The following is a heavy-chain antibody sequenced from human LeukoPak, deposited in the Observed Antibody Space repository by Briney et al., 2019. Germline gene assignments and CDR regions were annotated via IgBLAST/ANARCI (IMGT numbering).Heavy chain of an antibody. Sequence: GGSLRHSCAASGFTFSSYSMNWVRQAPGKGLEWVSSISSSSSYIYYADSVKGRFTISRDNAKNSLYLQMNSLRAEDTAVYYCARGGWPLYYFDYWGQGTLVTVSS. V-gene: IGHV3-21*01. CDR2: ISSSSSYI. CDR3: ARGGWPLYYFDY. J-gene: IGHJ4*02. CDR1: GFTFSSYS. D-gene: IGHD6-19*01.